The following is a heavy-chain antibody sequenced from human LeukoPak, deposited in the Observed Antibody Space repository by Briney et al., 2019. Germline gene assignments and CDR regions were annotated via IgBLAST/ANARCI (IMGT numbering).Heavy chain of an antibody. CDR3: ARDSPTTVTTSDY. CDR1: GFTFSSYS. CDR2: ISSSSSYI. V-gene: IGHV3-21*01. J-gene: IGHJ4*02. Sequence: GGTLRLSCAASGFTFSSYSMNWVRQAPAKGLEWVSSISSSSSYISYADSVKGRFTISRDNAQNSLYLQMSSLRAEDTAVYYCARDSPTTVTTSDYWGQGTLVTVSS. D-gene: IGHD4-17*01.